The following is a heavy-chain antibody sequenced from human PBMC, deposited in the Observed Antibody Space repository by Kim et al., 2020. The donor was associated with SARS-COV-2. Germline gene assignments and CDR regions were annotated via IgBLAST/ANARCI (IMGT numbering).Heavy chain of an antibody. CDR3: ARDIVVPAATDAFDI. D-gene: IGHD2-2*01. CDR1: GFTFSSYA. Sequence: GGSLRLSCAASGFTFSSYAMHWVRQAPGKGLEWVAVISYDGSNKYYADSVKGRFTISRDNSKNTLYLQMNSLRAEDTAVYYCARDIVVPAATDAFDIWGQGTMVTVSS. V-gene: IGHV3-30*04. CDR2: ISYDGSNK. J-gene: IGHJ3*02.